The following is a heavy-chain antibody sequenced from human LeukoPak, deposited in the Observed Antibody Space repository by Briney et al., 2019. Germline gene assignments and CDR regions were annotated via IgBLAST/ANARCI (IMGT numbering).Heavy chain of an antibody. D-gene: IGHD6-13*01. CDR1: GFTFSSYS. Sequence: GGSLRLSCAASGFTFSSYSMNWVRRAPGKGLEWVSYISSSSSTIYYADSVKGRFTISRDNAKNSLYLQMNSLRAEDTAVYYCARGRGSSWYRHDAFDIWGQGTMVTVSS. V-gene: IGHV3-48*04. CDR2: ISSSSSTI. J-gene: IGHJ3*02. CDR3: ARGRGSSWYRHDAFDI.